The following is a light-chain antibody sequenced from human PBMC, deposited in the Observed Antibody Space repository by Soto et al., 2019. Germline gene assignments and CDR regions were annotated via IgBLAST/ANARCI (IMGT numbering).Light chain of an antibody. CDR2: EAS. CDR1: QDININ. J-gene: IGKJ5*01. CDR3: QQYDILPIT. V-gene: IGKV1-33*01. Sequence: DIQMTQSPSSLFASVGDRVTITCQATQDININLNWYQQKPGKAPNLLIYEASNLEIGVPSRFSGSGSGTHFTFTISSLQTEDIGTYYCQQYDILPITFGRGTRLEIK.